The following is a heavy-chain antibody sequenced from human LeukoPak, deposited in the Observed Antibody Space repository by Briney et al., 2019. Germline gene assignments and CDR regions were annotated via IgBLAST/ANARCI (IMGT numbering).Heavy chain of an antibody. V-gene: IGHV4-30-4*08. CDR1: TFDDYA. D-gene: IGHD2-15*01. Sequence: TFDDYAMHWVRQPPGKGLEWIGYIYYSGSTYYNPSLKSRVTISVDTSKNQFSLKLSSVTAADTAVYYCASYCSGGSCSRGNWFDPWGQGTLVTVSS. CDR3: ASYCSGGSCSRGNWFDP. CDR2: IYYSGST. J-gene: IGHJ5*02.